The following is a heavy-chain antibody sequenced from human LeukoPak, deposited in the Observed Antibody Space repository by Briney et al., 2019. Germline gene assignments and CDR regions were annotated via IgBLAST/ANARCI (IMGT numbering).Heavy chain of an antibody. CDR1: GYTFTSYG. CDR3: ARDLYSGKPGVFDY. Sequence: ASVTVSCKASGYTFTSYGISWVRQPPGQGLEWMGWISAYNGNTNYAQKLQGRVTMTTDTSTSTAYMELRSLRSDDTAVYYCARDLYSGKPGVFDYWGQGTLVTVSS. J-gene: IGHJ4*02. D-gene: IGHD1-26*01. V-gene: IGHV1-18*01. CDR2: ISAYNGNT.